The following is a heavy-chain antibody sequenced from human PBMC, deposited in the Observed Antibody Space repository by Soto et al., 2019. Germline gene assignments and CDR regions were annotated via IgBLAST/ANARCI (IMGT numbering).Heavy chain of an antibody. CDR1: GVSISSGGYS. V-gene: IGHV4-30-2*01. CDR3: ARAHYGDYGYGMDV. Sequence: PSETLSLTCAVSGVSISSGGYSLSWIRQPPGKGLEWIGYIYHSGTTYYNPSLKSRVTISVDRSKNQFSLKLSSVTAADTAVYYCARAHYGDYGYGMDVWGQGTTVTVSS. CDR2: IYHSGTT. D-gene: IGHD4-17*01. J-gene: IGHJ6*02.